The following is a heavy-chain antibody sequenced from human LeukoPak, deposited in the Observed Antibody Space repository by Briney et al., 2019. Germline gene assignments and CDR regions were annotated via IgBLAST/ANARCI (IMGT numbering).Heavy chain of an antibody. V-gene: IGHV1-69*04. CDR1: GGTFSSYA. CDR3: AYWSQSLYYYDSSGYPEDY. Sequence: ASVKVSCKASGGTFSSYAISWVRQAPGQGLEWMGRIIPILGIANYAQKFQGRVTITADKSTSTAYMELSSLRSEDTAVYYCAYWSQSLYYYDSSGYPEDYWGQGTLVTVSS. CDR2: IIPILGIA. J-gene: IGHJ4*02. D-gene: IGHD3-22*01.